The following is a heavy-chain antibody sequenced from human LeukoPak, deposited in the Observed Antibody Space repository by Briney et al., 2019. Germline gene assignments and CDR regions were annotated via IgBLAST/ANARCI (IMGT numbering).Heavy chain of an antibody. CDR3: ARQQQLLDY. Sequence: ASVKVSCKASGYTFTGYYMHWVRQAPGQGLEWMGWFNPDSGGTHYAQKFQGRVTMTRDTSISTAYMELNRLRSDDTAVYYCARQQQLLDYWGQGNLVTVSS. V-gene: IGHV1-2*02. CDR1: GYTFTGYY. D-gene: IGHD6-13*01. CDR2: FNPDSGGT. J-gene: IGHJ4*02.